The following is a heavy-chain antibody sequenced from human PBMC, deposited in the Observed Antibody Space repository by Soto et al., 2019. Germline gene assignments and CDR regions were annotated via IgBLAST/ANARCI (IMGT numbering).Heavy chain of an antibody. CDR1: GGTFSSYA. CDR2: IIPIFGTA. V-gene: IGHV1-69*01. Sequence: QVQLVQSGAEVKKPGSSVKVSCKASGGTFSSYAISWVRQAPGQGLEWMGGIIPIFGTANYAQKFQGRVTITADESTSTAYMELSSLRSEDTAVYYCARGGQRKGSGWYPAPFEYYYGMDVWGQGTTVTVSS. CDR3: ARGGQRKGSGWYPAPFEYYYGMDV. D-gene: IGHD6-19*01. J-gene: IGHJ6*02.